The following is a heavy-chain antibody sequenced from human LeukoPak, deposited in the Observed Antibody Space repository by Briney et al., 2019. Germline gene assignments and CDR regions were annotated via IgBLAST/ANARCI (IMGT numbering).Heavy chain of an antibody. Sequence: GGSLRLSCAASGFTFSSYSMNWVRQAPGKGLEWVSSISSSSSYIYYADSVKGRFTISRDNAKNSLYLQMNSLRAEDTAVYYCAREEKQQLVIHYYYYMDVWGKGTTVTVSS. CDR2: ISSSSSYI. J-gene: IGHJ6*03. D-gene: IGHD6-13*01. CDR3: AREEKQQLVIHYYYYMDV. V-gene: IGHV3-21*01. CDR1: GFTFSSYS.